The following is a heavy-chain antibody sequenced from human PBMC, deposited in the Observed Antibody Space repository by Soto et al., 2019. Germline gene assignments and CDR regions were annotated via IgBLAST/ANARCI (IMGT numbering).Heavy chain of an antibody. CDR1: RYTFTDYY. CDR3: ARAGLTTLELATIY. V-gene: IGHV1-2*02. Sequence: ASVKVSGKASRYTFTDYYVHWVRQSPGQGLEWMGWINANSGVTKFPQKFQGRVIMTRDTSISTVYMELSRLTSDDTAVYYCARAGLTTLELATIYWGKGTQVTVSS. J-gene: IGHJ4*02. D-gene: IGHD5-12*01. CDR2: INANSGVT.